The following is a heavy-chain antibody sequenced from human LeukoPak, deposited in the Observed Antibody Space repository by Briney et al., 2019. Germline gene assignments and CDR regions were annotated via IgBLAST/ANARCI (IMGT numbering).Heavy chain of an antibody. Sequence: PGGSLRLSCAASGFTFSSYWMHWVRQAPGRGLVWVSRINTDGSSTTYADSVRGRFTISRDNAKNTLYLQMNSLRAEDTAVYYCVRDFSLTRLERPFDYWGQGTLVTVSS. CDR3: VRDFSLTRLERPFDY. CDR1: GFTFSSYW. V-gene: IGHV3-74*01. D-gene: IGHD1-1*01. CDR2: INTDGSST. J-gene: IGHJ4*02.